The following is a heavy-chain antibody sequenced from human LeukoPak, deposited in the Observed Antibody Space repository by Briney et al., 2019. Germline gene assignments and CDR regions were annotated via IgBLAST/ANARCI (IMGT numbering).Heavy chain of an antibody. CDR3: ANPKKGRIAAAGYFQH. D-gene: IGHD6-13*01. CDR1: GFTFSSYG. Sequence: QPGRSLRLSCAASGFTFSSYGMHWVRQAPGKGLEWVAVISYDGSNKYSADSVKGRFTISRDNSKNTLYLQMNSLRAEDTAVYYCANPKKGRIAAAGYFQHWGQGTLVTVSS. CDR2: ISYDGSNK. J-gene: IGHJ1*01. V-gene: IGHV3-30*18.